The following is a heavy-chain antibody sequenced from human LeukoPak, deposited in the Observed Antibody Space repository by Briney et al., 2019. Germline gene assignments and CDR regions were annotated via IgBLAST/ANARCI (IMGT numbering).Heavy chain of an antibody. Sequence: GASVKDSCKASGYTFTSYGISWVRQAPGQGLEWMGWISAYNGNTNYAQKLQGRVTMTTDTSTSTAYMELRSLRSDDTAVYYCARNVVGDCSSTSCYTDYWGQGTLVTVSS. CDR3: ARNVVGDCSSTSCYTDY. CDR2: ISAYNGNT. V-gene: IGHV1-18*01. D-gene: IGHD2-2*02. CDR1: GYTFTSYG. J-gene: IGHJ4*02.